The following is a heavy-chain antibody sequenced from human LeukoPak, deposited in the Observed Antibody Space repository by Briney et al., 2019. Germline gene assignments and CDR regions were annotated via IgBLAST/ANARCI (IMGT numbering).Heavy chain of an antibody. V-gene: IGHV4-59*01. CDR3: ARDGGTAMDI. D-gene: IGHD5-18*01. Sequence: PSETLSLTCTVSGGSISSYYWSWIRQPPGKGLEWIGYIYYSGSTNYNPSLKSRVTISVDTSKNQFSLRLSSVTAADTAVYYCARDGGTAMDIWGQGTLVTVSS. J-gene: IGHJ4*02. CDR2: IYYSGST. CDR1: GGSISSYY.